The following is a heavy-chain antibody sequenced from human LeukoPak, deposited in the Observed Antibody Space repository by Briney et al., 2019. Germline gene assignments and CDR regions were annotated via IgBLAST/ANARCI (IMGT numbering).Heavy chain of an antibody. CDR2: INPNRGGT. V-gene: IGHV1-2*02. J-gene: IGHJ4*02. CDR3: ARDLRGQWVHPYYYDY. Sequence: ASVKVSCKASGYTFTRYYMHWVRQAPGQGLEWMGWINPNRGGTNYAQKSQGRVTTTRDTSISTTYMELSRLRSDHTAVYYCARDLRGQWVHPYYYDYWGQGTLVTVSA. CDR1: GYTFTRYY. D-gene: IGHD1-1*01.